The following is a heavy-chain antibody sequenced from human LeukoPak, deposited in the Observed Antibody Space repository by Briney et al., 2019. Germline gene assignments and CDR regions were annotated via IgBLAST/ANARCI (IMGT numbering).Heavy chain of an antibody. CDR1: GFTFSSYS. CDR2: ISSSSSYI. V-gene: IGHV3-21*01. D-gene: IGHD3-10*01. CDR3: ASLSYYGSGSYHLDY. J-gene: IGHJ4*02. Sequence: PGGSLRLSCATSGFTFSSYSMNWVRQAPGKGLEWVSSISSSSSYIYYAGSVKGRFTISRDNAKNSLYLQMNSLRAEDTAVYYCASLSYYGSGSYHLDYWGQGTLVTVSS.